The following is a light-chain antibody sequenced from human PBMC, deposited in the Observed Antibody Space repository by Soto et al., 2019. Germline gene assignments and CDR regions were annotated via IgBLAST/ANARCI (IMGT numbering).Light chain of an antibody. CDR2: DAY. V-gene: IGKV3-11*01. J-gene: IGKJ5*01. Sequence: IVLTQSPGTLSLSPGERATLSCRASQSFRGLLAWYQQKPGQAPRLLIYDAYNRATGIPPRFSGSGSGTDFTLTISSLEPEDSAVYYCQQRHMWPITFAQGTRLENK. CDR3: QQRHMWPIT. CDR1: QSFRGL.